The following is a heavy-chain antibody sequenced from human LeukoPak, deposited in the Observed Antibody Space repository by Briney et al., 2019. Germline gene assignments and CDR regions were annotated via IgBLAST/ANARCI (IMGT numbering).Heavy chain of an antibody. J-gene: IGHJ4*02. D-gene: IGHD3-22*01. CDR2: ISWNSGSI. CDR3: AREAAYYYDSSGFYFDC. Sequence: PGRSLRLSCAASGFTFDDYAMHWVRQAPGKGLEWVSGISWNSGSIGYADSVKGRFTISRDNAKNSLYLQMNSLRAEDTAVYYCAREAAYYYDSSGFYFDCWGQGTLVTVSS. V-gene: IGHV3-9*01. CDR1: GFTFDDYA.